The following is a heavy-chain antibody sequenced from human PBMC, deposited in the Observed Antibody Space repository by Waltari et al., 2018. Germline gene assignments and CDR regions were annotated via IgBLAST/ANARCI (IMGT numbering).Heavy chain of an antibody. J-gene: IGHJ5*02. V-gene: IGHV4-59*01. Sequence: QVQLQESGPGLVTPSETLSLTCTVSGASISSYSWSWIRRPPGKGLEWIGYIYYSGSTNYNPSLKSRVTISVDTSKNQFSLKLSSVTAADTAVYYCARVDYDFWSGSPVWFDPWGQGTLVTVSS. D-gene: IGHD3-3*01. CDR2: IYYSGST. CDR3: ARVDYDFWSGSPVWFDP. CDR1: GASISSYS.